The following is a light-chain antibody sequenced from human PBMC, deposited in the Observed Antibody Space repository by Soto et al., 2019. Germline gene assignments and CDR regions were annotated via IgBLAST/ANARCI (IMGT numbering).Light chain of an antibody. CDR1: QSLVHSDGNTY. CDR2: KIS. V-gene: IGKV2-24*01. CDR3: TKQTQFPRT. J-gene: IGKJ1*01. Sequence: DIVLTQTPLSSPVTLGQPASISCRSSQSLVHSDGNTYLSWLQQRPGQPPRLLIYKISNRFSGAPDRLRGSGEGKYFTLKISRVEAEDVGVYYGTKQTQFPRTFGQGTKVEI.